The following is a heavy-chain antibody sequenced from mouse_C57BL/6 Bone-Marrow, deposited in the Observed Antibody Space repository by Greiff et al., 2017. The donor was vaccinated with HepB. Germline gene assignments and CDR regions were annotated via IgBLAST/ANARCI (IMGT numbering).Heavy chain of an antibody. CDR2: ISSGGSYT. Sequence: EVKLVESGGDLVKPGGSLKLSCAASGFTFSSYGMSWVRQTPDKRLEWVATISSGGSYTYYPDSVKGRFTISRDNAKNTLYLQMSSLKSEDTAMYYCARHPLYYWGQGTTLTVSS. CDR3: ARHPLYY. CDR1: GFTFSSYG. D-gene: IGHD6-1*01. J-gene: IGHJ2*01. V-gene: IGHV5-6*01.